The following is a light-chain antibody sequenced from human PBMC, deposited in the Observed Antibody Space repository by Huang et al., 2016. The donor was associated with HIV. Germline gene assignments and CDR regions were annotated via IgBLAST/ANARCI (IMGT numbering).Light chain of an antibody. CDR3: QQYNDWPPLT. CDR1: QRVNSD. J-gene: IGKJ4*01. Sequence: EIEMTQSPAILSVSPGESATRSCRASQRVNSDLAWYRQKPGKAPRLIIYGASTRAIGIPAKVNGTGSGTEFSLSISNLQSDDFGVYYCQQYNDWPPLTFGGGTKVEI. CDR2: GAS. V-gene: IGKV3-15*01.